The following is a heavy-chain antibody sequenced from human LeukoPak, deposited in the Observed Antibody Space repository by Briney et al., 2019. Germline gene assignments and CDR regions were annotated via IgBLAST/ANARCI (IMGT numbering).Heavy chain of an antibody. CDR3: ARDRLTSGSYFCDY. D-gene: IGHD1-26*01. CDR1: AFTFSDYS. J-gene: IGHJ4*02. V-gene: IGHV3-48*01. CDR2: ISGRSSTI. Sequence: PGGSLRLSCAASAFTFSDYSMNWVRQAPGKGLEWISYISGRSSTIYYADSVRGRFTISRDNAKNSMYLQMNSLRAEDTAVYYCARDRLTSGSYFCDYWGQGTLVTVSS.